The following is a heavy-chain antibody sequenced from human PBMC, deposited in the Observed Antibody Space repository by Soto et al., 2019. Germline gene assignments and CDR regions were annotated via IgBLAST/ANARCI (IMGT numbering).Heavy chain of an antibody. V-gene: IGHV1-2*04. CDR2: INPNSGGT. CDR1: GYTFTGYY. CDR3: AREIGVEATTALDY. J-gene: IGHJ4*02. D-gene: IGHD2-21*01. Sequence: GASGKVSCKASGYTFTGYYMHWVRQAPGQGLEWMGWINPNSGGTNYAQKFQGWVTMTRDTSISTAYMELSRLRSDDTAVYYCAREIGVEATTALDYWGQGTLVTVSS.